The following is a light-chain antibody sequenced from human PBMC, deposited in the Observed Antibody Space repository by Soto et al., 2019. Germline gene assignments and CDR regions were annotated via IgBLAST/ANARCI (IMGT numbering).Light chain of an antibody. V-gene: IGKV3-11*01. J-gene: IGKJ4*01. CDR3: QQRSSWPLT. Sequence: IVFTQAPETLSLSPGERATLSCRASQSVRAYLAWYQQKPGQAPRLLIYDASNRATGIPARFSSRGSGTDFTLTISSLEPEDFGVYYCQQRSSWPLTFGGGTKVDIK. CDR2: DAS. CDR1: QSVRAY.